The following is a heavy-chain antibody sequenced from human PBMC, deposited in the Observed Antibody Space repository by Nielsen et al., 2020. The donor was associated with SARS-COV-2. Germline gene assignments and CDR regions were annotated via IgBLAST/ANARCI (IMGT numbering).Heavy chain of an antibody. CDR2: ISGGGITI. J-gene: IGHJ4*02. D-gene: IGHD3-16*01. V-gene: IGHV3-48*03. CDR3: AGEFGAGAFAF. Sequence: GESLKISCAASGFPLSSYELNWVRQAPGKGLEWVASISGGGITIFYADSVKGRFTIPRDNAKNSLFLQMNSLRAEDTATYYCAGEFGAGAFAFWGQGTL. CDR1: GFPLSSYE.